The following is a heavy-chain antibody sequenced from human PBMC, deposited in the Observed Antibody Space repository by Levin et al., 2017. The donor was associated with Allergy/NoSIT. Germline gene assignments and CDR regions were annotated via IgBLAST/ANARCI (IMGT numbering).Heavy chain of an antibody. V-gene: IGHV3-15*01. CDR3: TWGGVVFDY. J-gene: IGHJ4*02. Sequence: SCAASGFTFSNGDMTWVRQTPRKGLEWIGVIRAQSEGGTTDYASAVKGRATISRDDSKNMLYLRMDSLKSDDTGMYYCTWGGVVFDYWGQGTLVAVSS. CDR2: IRAQSEGGTT. CDR1: GFTFSNGD. D-gene: IGHD3-10*01.